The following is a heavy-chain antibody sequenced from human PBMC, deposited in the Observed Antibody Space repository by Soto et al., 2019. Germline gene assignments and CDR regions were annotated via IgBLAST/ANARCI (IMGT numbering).Heavy chain of an antibody. J-gene: IGHJ4*02. CDR2: ISYDGSNK. V-gene: IGHV3-30*18. D-gene: IGHD3-3*01. CDR1: GFTFSSYG. CDR3: AKDGGSGSGYYFPYYFDY. Sequence: QVQLVESGGGVVQPGRSLRLSCAASGFTFSSYGMHWVRQAPGKGLEWVAVISYDGSNKYYADSVKGRFTISRDNSKNTLYLQMNSLRAEDTAVYYCAKDGGSGSGYYFPYYFDYWGQGTLVTVSS.